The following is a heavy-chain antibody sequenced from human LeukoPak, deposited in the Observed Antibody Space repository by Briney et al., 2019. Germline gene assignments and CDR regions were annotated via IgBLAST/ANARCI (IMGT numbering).Heavy chain of an antibody. V-gene: IGHV3-21*01. Sequence: GRSLRLSRAASGFSFSTYSISWARQAPGKGLEWGSSVSCSSGYTYYADSVKGRFIISRDNHKNSLYLLMNSLRVEDTAVYYFARDFSVAAAGTNDYWGQGTLVSVSS. CDR2: VSCSSGYT. D-gene: IGHD6-13*01. CDR3: ARDFSVAAAGTNDY. CDR1: GFSFSTYS. J-gene: IGHJ4*02.